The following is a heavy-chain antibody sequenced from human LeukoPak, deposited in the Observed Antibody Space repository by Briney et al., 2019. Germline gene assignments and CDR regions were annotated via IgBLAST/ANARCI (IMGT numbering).Heavy chain of an antibody. CDR2: IIPILGIA. J-gene: IGHJ6*03. V-gene: IGHV1-69*02. Sequence: SVKVSCKASGGTFSSYTISWVRQAPGQGLEWTGRIIPILGIANYAQKFQGRVTITADKSTSTAYMELSSLRSEDTAVYYCARVSDYYYMDVWGKGTTVTVSS. CDR3: ARVSDYYYMDV. CDR1: GGTFSSYT.